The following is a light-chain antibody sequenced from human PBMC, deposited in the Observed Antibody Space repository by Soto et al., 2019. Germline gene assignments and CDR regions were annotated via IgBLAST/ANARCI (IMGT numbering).Light chain of an antibody. J-gene: IGLJ3*02. CDR1: SSSFKTNS. CDR2: NNK. Sequence: QSVLTQSPSASGTPGQRVTISCSGSSSSFKTNSVQWFQQLPGTAPKLLIHNNKQRPSGVPDRFSGSKSGTSASLAISGLQSEDEGDYYCATWDASLGWGFGGGTKLTVL. V-gene: IGLV1-44*01. CDR3: ATWDASLGWG.